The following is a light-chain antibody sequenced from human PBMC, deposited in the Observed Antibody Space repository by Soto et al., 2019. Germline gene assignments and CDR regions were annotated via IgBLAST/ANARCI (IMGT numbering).Light chain of an antibody. CDR2: AAS. CDR3: QQTYGSLYT. V-gene: IGKV1-39*01. J-gene: IGKJ2*01. Sequence: DIQMTQSPSSLSASVGDRISITCRASQGVGAYLHWYQQRPGKAPQLLIYAASDLQPGVPSRFSGTGFGSEFTLTIGSLEPEDFATYYCQQTYGSLYTFGQGTKLAIK. CDR1: QGVGAY.